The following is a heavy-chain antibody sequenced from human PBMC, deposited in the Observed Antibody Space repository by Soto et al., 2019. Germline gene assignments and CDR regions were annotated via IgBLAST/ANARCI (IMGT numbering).Heavy chain of an antibody. Sequence: PSETLSLTCTVSGGTVSGGSISSSYWSWIRQPPGKGLEWIGYIYYSGSTNYNPSLKSRVTISVDTSKNQFSLKLSSVTAADTAVYYCARERYYYDSSGYLPVYYYGMDVWGQGTTVTVSS. J-gene: IGHJ6*02. CDR3: ARERYYYDSSGYLPVYYYGMDV. D-gene: IGHD3-22*01. CDR2: IYYSGST. V-gene: IGHV4-59*01. CDR1: GGSISSSY.